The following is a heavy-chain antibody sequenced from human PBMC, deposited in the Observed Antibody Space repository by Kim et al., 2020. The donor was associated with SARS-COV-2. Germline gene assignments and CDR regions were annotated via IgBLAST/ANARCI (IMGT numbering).Heavy chain of an antibody. Sequence: DSVKGRVTISRDNAKKSLYLQMNSLRAEDTAVYYCARVGRSTVTTYYFDYWGQGTLVTVSS. V-gene: IGHV3-11*05. D-gene: IGHD4-17*01. J-gene: IGHJ4*02. CDR3: ARVGRSTVTTYYFDY.